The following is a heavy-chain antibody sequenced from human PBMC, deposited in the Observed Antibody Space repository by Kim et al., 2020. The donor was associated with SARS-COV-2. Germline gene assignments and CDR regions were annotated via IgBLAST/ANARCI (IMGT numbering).Heavy chain of an antibody. CDR3: GRRGTWSGQGRAFDN. CDR1: GGSMSYYY. Sequence: SETLSLTCTVSGGSMSYYYWSWIRQSPGKGPEWIGYIYYSGSTAYNPSLESRVTISVDTSKNHFSLRLRSVTAADTAVYYCGRRGTWSGQGRAFDNWGQGTKVPVS. CDR2: IYYSGST. D-gene: IGHD3-3*01. J-gene: IGHJ3*02. V-gene: IGHV4-59*08.